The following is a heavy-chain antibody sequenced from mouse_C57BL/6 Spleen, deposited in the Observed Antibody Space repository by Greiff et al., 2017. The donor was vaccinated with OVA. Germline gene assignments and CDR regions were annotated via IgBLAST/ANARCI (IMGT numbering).Heavy chain of an antibody. CDR1: GYSITSGYY. Sequence: DVQLVESGPGLVKPSQSLSLTCSVTGYSITSGYYWNWLRQFPGNKLEWMGYISYDGSNNYNPSLKNRISITRDTSKNQFFLKLNSVTTEDTATYYCARVDGYYAYWYFDVWGTGTTVTVSS. V-gene: IGHV3-6*01. J-gene: IGHJ1*03. D-gene: IGHD2-3*01. CDR2: ISYDGSN. CDR3: ARVDGYYAYWYFDV.